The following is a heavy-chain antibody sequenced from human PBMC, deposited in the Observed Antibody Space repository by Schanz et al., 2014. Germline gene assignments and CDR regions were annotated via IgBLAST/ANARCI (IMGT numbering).Heavy chain of an antibody. CDR2: INSDGRTT. V-gene: IGHV3-74*01. CDR1: GFTVNTNY. CDR3: ARDRVQYSSGWYSDS. D-gene: IGHD6-19*01. Sequence: EVQLVESGGGLIQPGGSLRLSCAVSGFTVNTNYMSWVRQAPGKGLVWVSRINSDGRTTIYAAAVKGRFTISRDNAKNPLYLQMSSLRAEDTAVYYCARDRVQYSSGWYSDSWGQGTLVTVSS. J-gene: IGHJ4*02.